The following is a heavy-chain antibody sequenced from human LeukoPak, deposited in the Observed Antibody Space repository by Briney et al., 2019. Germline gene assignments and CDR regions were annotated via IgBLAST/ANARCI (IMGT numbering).Heavy chain of an antibody. CDR1: GFTFSSYW. CDR2: IKQDGSEK. Sequence: PGGSLRLSCAASGFTFSSYWMSWVRQAPGKGLEWVADIKQDGSEKFYVDSVKGRFTISRDNAKNSLFLQMNSLTAEDTAVYYCASLNVDSSAYYYLHNWSARCSEGTLVTVSS. CDR3: ASLNVDSSAYYYLHNWSAR. D-gene: IGHD3-22*01. V-gene: IGHV3-7*01. J-gene: IGHJ5*02.